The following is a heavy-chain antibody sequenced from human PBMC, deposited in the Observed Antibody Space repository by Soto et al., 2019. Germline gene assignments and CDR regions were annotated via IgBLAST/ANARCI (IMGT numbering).Heavy chain of an antibody. D-gene: IGHD3-22*01. J-gene: IGHJ6*02. Sequence: GGSLRLSCSASGFTFSSYAMHWVRQAPGKGLEYVSAISSNGGSTYYADSVKGRFTISRDNSKNTLYLQMSSLRAEDTAVYYCVKFGYYYDSSGYSDAWGQGTKVTVYS. CDR1: GFTFSSYA. CDR2: ISSNGGST. CDR3: VKFGYYYDSSGYSDA. V-gene: IGHV3-64D*06.